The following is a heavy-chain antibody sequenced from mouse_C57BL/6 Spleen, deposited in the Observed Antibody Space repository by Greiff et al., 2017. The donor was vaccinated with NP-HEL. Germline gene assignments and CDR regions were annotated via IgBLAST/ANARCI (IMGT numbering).Heavy chain of an antibody. D-gene: IGHD4-1*01. V-gene: IGHV5-6*01. J-gene: IGHJ4*01. CDR1: GFTFSSYG. Sequence: EVKLVESGGDLVKPGGSLKLSCAASGFTFSSYGMSWVRQTPDKRLEWVATISSGGSYTYYPDSVKGRFTISRDNAKNTLYLQMSSLKSEDTAMYYCARHRLGRREDYAMDYWGQGTSVTVSS. CDR2: ISSGGSYT. CDR3: ARHRLGRREDYAMDY.